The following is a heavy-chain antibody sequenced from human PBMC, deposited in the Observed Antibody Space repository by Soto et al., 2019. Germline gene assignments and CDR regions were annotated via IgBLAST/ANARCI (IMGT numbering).Heavy chain of an antibody. D-gene: IGHD2-15*01. CDR3: ARDQHSRMDV. CDR2: INAGNGYT. CDR1: GYTFTRYA. V-gene: IGHV1-3*01. J-gene: IGHJ6*02. Sequence: ASVKVSCKASGYTFTRYAMHWVRQAPGQSLEWMGWINAGNGYTKYSQKFQGGVTITRDTSASIAYVELSSLRSEDTAVYYCARDQHSRMDVWGQGTTVTVSS.